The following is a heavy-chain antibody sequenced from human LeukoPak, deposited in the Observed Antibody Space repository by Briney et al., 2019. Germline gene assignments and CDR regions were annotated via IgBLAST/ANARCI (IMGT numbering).Heavy chain of an antibody. CDR3: ARHYRLGDSSSWNAFDI. V-gene: IGHV4-59*08. CDR1: GGSISSYY. J-gene: IGHJ3*02. Sequence: PSETLSLTCTVSGGSISSYYWSWIRQPPGKGLEWIGYIYYSGSTNYNPSLKSRVTISVDTSKNQFSLKLSSVTAADTAVYYCARHYRLGDSSSWNAFDIWGQGTMVTVSS. CDR2: IYYSGST. D-gene: IGHD6-13*01.